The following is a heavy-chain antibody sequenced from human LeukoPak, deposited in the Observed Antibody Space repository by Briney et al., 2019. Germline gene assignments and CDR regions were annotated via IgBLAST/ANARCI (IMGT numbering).Heavy chain of an antibody. D-gene: IGHD2-15*01. Sequence: GGSLRLSCAASGFTFSSYAMSWARQAPGRGLEWVSSISVSGGSTYYADSVKGRFTISRDNSKNTLYLQMNSLRAEDTAVYYCAKDPEEVAATPVGTEDYWGQGTLVTVSS. CDR3: AKDPEEVAATPVGTEDY. V-gene: IGHV3-23*01. CDR2: ISVSGGST. CDR1: GFTFSSYA. J-gene: IGHJ4*02.